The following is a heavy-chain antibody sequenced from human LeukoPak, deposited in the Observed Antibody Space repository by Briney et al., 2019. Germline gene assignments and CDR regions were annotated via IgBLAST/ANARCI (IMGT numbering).Heavy chain of an antibody. Sequence: GGSLRLSCVASGFTFDDYDMHWVRQAPGKGLEWVAGISYNRDGIGYADSVKGRFTVSRDNAKSSLYLQMNSLRSEDTALYYCAKGAAAGIRGYFDYWGQGILVTVSS. CDR1: GFTFDDYD. CDR2: ISYNRDGI. CDR3: AKGAAAGIRGYFDY. D-gene: IGHD6-25*01. J-gene: IGHJ4*02. V-gene: IGHV3-9*01.